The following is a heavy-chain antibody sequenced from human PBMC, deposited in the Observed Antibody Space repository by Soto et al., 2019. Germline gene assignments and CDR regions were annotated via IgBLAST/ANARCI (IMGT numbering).Heavy chain of an antibody. CDR3: AKDSGLYYDSSGYYGFFDS. D-gene: IGHD3-22*01. CDR1: GFTFNTYA. CDR2: LSGSGSGT. J-gene: IGHJ4*02. V-gene: IGHV3-23*01. Sequence: EVQLLESGGGLVQPGGSLRLSCAASGFTFNTYAMSWVRQAPGKGLEWVSTLSGSGSGTFYADSVKGRFTISRDNSKNTLYLQTNSLRAEDTAIYYCAKDSGLYYDSSGYYGFFDSWGQGTLVTVSS.